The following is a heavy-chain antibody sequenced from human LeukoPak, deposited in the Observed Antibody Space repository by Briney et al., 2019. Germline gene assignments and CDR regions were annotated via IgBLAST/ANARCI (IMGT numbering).Heavy chain of an antibody. CDR3: AKGGFLTYYYDSSGYYSDY. CDR1: VFTFSSYA. CDR2: ISGSGGST. V-gene: IGHV3-23*01. J-gene: IGHJ4*02. D-gene: IGHD3-22*01. Sequence: GGSLRLSCAASVFTFSSYAMSWVRHAPGKGLEWVSSISGSGGSTYYADSVKGRCTISRDNSKNTLYLQMNSLRAEDTAVYYCAKGGFLTYYYDSSGYYSDYWGQGTLVTVSS.